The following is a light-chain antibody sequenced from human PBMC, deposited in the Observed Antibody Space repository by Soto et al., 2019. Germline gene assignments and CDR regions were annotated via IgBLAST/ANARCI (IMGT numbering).Light chain of an antibody. CDR1: CSDIGAYKF. Sequence: QSALTQPASVSGSHGQSITISCTGTCSDIGAYKFVSWYQQHPGKAPKLMIYGVNNRPSGVSNRLSGSKSGNAASLTISGLQAEDEADYYCSSYTTSRTLVFGGGTKLTVL. V-gene: IGLV2-14*01. J-gene: IGLJ2*01. CDR2: GVN. CDR3: SSYTTSRTLV.